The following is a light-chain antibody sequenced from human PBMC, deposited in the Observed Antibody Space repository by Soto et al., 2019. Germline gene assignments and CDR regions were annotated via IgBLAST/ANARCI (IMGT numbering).Light chain of an antibody. CDR1: QDISNY. CDR3: QKYNSAPWT. CDR2: AAS. J-gene: IGKJ1*01. V-gene: IGKV1-27*01. Sequence: DIRMTQSPSSLSASVGDSVTITCRASQDISNYLAWYQQKPGKVPKVLIFAASTLQSGVPSRFSGSGSGTDFTLTISSLQPEDVATYYCQKYNSAPWTFGQGTKVDI.